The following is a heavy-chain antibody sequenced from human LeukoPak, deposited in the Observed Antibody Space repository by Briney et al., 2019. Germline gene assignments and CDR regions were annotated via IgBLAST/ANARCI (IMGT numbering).Heavy chain of an antibody. Sequence: PGGSLRLLRAPYQFSLSRYYMRRVHQTPGKGLEWVSSISSSTSYMFYAVSVRGRFTISRDNTKNSLYLQMNSLRAEDTAVYYCARDRGSGWHTFDYWGQGTLVTVSS. D-gene: IGHD6-19*01. CDR1: QFSLSRYY. J-gene: IGHJ4*02. V-gene: IGHV3-21*01. CDR2: ISSSTSYM. CDR3: ARDRGSGWHTFDY.